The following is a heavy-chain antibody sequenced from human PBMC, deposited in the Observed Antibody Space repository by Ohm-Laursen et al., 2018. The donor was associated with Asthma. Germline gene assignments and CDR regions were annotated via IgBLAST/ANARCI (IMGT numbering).Heavy chain of an antibody. J-gene: IGHJ4*02. Sequence: TLSLTCAVSGGSISSSNWWSWVRQPPGKGLEWIGYIYYSGITYSNPSLRSRVSISVDTSKNQFSLKLTPVTAADTAVYYCARGTFYYESTGYYFFDHWGQGALVTVSS. CDR2: IYYSGIT. D-gene: IGHD3-22*01. CDR3: ARGTFYYESTGYYFFDH. CDR1: GGSISSSNW. V-gene: IGHV4-4*02.